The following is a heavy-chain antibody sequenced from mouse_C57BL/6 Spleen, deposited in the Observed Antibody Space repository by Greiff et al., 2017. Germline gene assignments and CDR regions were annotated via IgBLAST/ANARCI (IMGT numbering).Heavy chain of an antibody. D-gene: IGHD2-4*01. J-gene: IGHJ4*01. CDR1: GYTFTSYG. Sequence: QVQLKQSGAELARPGASVKLSCQASGYTFTSYGISWVQQRTGQGLEWLGEIYPRSGNTYYNEKFKGKATLTADKSSSTAYMELRSLTSEDSAVYFCAREGRIYYDYDRNAMDYWGQGTSVTVSS. CDR2: IYPRSGNT. CDR3: AREGRIYYDYDRNAMDY. V-gene: IGHV1-81*01.